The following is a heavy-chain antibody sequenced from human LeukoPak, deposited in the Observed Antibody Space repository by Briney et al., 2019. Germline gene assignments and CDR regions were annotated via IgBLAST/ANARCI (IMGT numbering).Heavy chain of an antibody. Sequence: GSLRLSCAASGFTFSTYAMTWVRQAPGKGLQWVSFISGSTSYIFYADSVKGRFTISRDNAKNSLYLQINSLRAEDTAVYYCAREGTLAAAGPTFFDYWGQGALVTVSS. J-gene: IGHJ4*02. CDR1: GFTFSTYA. D-gene: IGHD6-13*01. V-gene: IGHV3-21*01. CDR2: ISGSTSYI. CDR3: AREGTLAAAGPTFFDY.